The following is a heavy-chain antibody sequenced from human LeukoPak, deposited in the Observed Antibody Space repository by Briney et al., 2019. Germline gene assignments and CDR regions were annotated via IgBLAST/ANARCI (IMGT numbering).Heavy chain of an antibody. D-gene: IGHD6-19*01. CDR3: ARAPLIGYSSGWYFDY. CDR2: INPNSGGT. V-gene: IGHV1-2*02. J-gene: IGHJ4*02. Sequence: ASVKVSRKASGYTFTGYYMHWVRQAPGQGLEWMGWINPNSGGTNYAQKFQGRVTMTRDTSISTAYMELSRLRSDDTAVYYCARAPLIGYSSGWYFDYWGQGTLVTVSS. CDR1: GYTFTGYY.